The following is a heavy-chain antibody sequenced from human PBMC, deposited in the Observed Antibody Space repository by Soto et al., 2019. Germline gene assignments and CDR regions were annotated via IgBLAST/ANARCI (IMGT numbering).Heavy chain of an antibody. CDR2: IRVYNGNT. V-gene: IGHV1-18*01. D-gene: IGHD1-26*01. CDR1: GYTFFSYG. J-gene: IGHJ5*01. CDR3: AATLYKHGIDS. Sequence: APVKVSCKASGYTFFSYGITWVRPAPGHGLEWMGWIRVYNGNTNYAQNFQGRVTMTTDTSTSTAYLELRSLRSDDTAVYVFAATLYKHGIDSRGHGSLVTVSS.